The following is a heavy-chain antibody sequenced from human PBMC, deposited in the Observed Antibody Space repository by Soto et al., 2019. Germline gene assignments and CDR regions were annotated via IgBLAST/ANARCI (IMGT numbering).Heavy chain of an antibody. CDR2: INHSGST. D-gene: IGHD3-3*01. CDR3: ARGDFAWEPSTDY. J-gene: IGHJ4*02. Sequence: LSLTCAVYGGSFSGYYWSWIRQPPGKGLEWIGEINHSGSTNYNPSLKSRVTILVDTSKNQFSLKLSSVTAADTAMYYCARGDFAWEPSTDYWGQGTLVTVS. CDR1: GGSFSGYY. V-gene: IGHV4-34*01.